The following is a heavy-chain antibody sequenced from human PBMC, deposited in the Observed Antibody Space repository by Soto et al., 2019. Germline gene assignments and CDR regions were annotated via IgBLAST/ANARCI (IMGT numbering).Heavy chain of an antibody. CDR3: ARGTPGYSGYDYGGWFDP. CDR1: GGSFSGYY. D-gene: IGHD5-12*01. CDR2: INHSGST. Sequence: QVQLQQWGAGLLKPSETLSLTCAVYGGSFSGYYWSWIRQPPGKGLEWIGEINHSGSTNYNPSLKSRVTISVDTSKNQFSLKLSSVTAADTAVYYCARGTPGYSGYDYGGWFDPWGQGTLVTVSS. V-gene: IGHV4-34*01. J-gene: IGHJ5*02.